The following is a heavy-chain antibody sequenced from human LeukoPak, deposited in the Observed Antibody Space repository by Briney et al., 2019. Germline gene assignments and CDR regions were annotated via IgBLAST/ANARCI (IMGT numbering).Heavy chain of an antibody. CDR1: IGSFSGYY. CDR2: INHSGST. Sequence: SETLSLTCVVYIGSFSGYYSSWIRQPPGEGLEWIGEINHSGSTNYNPSLKSRVTISVDTSKNQFSLKLSSVTAADTGLYYCARGPGFLTRSDYFDYRGQGTLVTVSS. V-gene: IGHV4-34*01. CDR3: ARGPGFLTRSDYFDY. D-gene: IGHD3-9*01. J-gene: IGHJ4*02.